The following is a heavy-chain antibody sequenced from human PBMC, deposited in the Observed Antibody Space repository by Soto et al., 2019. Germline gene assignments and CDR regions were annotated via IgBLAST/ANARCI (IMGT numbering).Heavy chain of an antibody. Sequence: QVQLQESGPGLVKPSETLSLTCTVSGGSITSYYWSWIRQPPGKGLEWIGYIYFSGSANYNPSLKTRVTISGDTSKTQVSLKLSSVTAADTAVYYCARRYSGYGDYWGQGTLVTVSS. J-gene: IGHJ4*02. CDR3: ARRYSGYGDY. D-gene: IGHD5-12*01. CDR2: IYFSGSA. V-gene: IGHV4-59*08. CDR1: GGSITSYY.